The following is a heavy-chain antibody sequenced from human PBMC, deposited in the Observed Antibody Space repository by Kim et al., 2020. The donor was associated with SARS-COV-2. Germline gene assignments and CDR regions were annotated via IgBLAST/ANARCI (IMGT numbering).Heavy chain of an antibody. D-gene: IGHD3-16*01. J-gene: IGHJ4*02. CDR3: AKVLGRGAVDY. V-gene: IGHV3-30*18. CDR2: ISYDGSNK. Sequence: GGSLRLSCAASGFTFSSYGMHWVRQAPGKGLEWVAVISYDGSNKYYADSVKGRFTISRDNSKNTLYLQMNSLRAEDTAVYYCAKVLGRGAVDYWGQGTLVTVS. CDR1: GFTFSSYG.